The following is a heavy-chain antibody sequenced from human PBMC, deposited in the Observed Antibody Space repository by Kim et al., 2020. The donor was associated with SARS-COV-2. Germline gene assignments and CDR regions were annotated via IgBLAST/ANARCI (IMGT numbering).Heavy chain of an antibody. CDR2: IKSKTDGGTT. CDR3: TTDPPFRSWFGELFDYYDYYGMDV. D-gene: IGHD3-10*01. V-gene: IGHV3-15*01. J-gene: IGHJ6*02. CDR1: GFTFSNAW. Sequence: GGSLRLSCAASGFTFSNAWMSWVRKAPGKGLEWVGRIKSKTDGGTTDYAAPVKGRFTISRDDSKNTLYLQMNSLKTEDTAVYYCTTDPPFRSWFGELFDYYDYYGMDVWGQGTTVTVSS.